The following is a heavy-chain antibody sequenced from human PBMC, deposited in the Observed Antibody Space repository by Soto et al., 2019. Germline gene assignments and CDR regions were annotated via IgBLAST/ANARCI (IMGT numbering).Heavy chain of an antibody. CDR3: AKYLVVVPAAILGYYYGMDV. CDR2: ISGSGGST. J-gene: IGHJ6*02. Sequence: EVQLLESGGGLVQPGGSLRLSCAASGFTFSSYAMSWVRQAPGKGLEWVSAISGSGGSTYYADSVKGRFTISRDNSKNTLYLKMHSLRAEDTAVYYCAKYLVVVPAAILGYYYGMDVWGQGTTVTVSS. D-gene: IGHD2-2*02. V-gene: IGHV3-23*01. CDR1: GFTFSSYA.